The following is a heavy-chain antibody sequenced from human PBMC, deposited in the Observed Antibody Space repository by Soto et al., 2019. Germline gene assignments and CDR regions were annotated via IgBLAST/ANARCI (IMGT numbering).Heavy chain of an antibody. V-gene: IGHV3-30-3*01. J-gene: IGHJ4*02. D-gene: IGHD2-21*02. CDR1: GFSFRSYA. CDR3: ARELAYCGGDCYPDPQFDY. CDR2: ISYDGSNK. Sequence: GGSLRLSCAASGFSFRSYAMHWVRQAPGRGLEWVALISYDGSNKYYPDSVKGRFTISRDNSKNTLYLQMNSLRAEDTAVYYCARELAYCGGDCYPDPQFDYWGQGTLVTVSS.